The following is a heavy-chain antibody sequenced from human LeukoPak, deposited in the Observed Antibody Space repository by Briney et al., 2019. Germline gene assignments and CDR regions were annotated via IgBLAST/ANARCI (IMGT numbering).Heavy chain of an antibody. CDR2: IIPIFGTA. V-gene: IGHV1-69*06. D-gene: IGHD3-3*01. CDR3: AKYDFWSGILDY. CDR1: GGTFSSYA. J-gene: IGHJ4*02. Sequence: SVKVSCKASGGTFSSYAISWVRQAPGQGLEWMGGIIPIFGTANYAQKFQGRVTVTADTSTSTAYMELRSLTSDDTAVYYCAKYDFWSGILDYWGQGTLVTVSS.